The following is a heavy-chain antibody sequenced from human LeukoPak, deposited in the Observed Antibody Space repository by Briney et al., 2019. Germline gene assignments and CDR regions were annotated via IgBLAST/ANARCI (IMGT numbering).Heavy chain of an antibody. J-gene: IGHJ3*02. V-gene: IGHV4-59*01. CDR3: ARVVAVAGTLNDAFDI. Sequence: SETLSLTCTVSGGSISSYYWSWIRQPPGKGLEWMGYIYYSGSTNYNPSLKSRVTISVDTSKNQFSLKLSSVTAADTAVYYCARVVAVAGTLNDAFDIWGQGTMVTVSS. CDR2: IYYSGST. D-gene: IGHD6-19*01. CDR1: GGSISSYY.